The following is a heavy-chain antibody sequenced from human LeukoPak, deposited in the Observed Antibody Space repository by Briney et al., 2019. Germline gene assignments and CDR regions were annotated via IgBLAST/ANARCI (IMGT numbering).Heavy chain of an antibody. V-gene: IGHV3-9*01. CDR1: GFTFDNYA. D-gene: IGHD6-19*01. Sequence: GGSLRLSCAASGFTFDNYAMHWVRQAPGKGLEWLSIISWNSGYIGYADSVKGRFTISRDNAKKSLDLQMNSLRAEDTTFYYCAKVRGTYSSGYFFDYWGQGTLVTVSS. J-gene: IGHJ4*02. CDR3: AKVRGTYSSGYFFDY. CDR2: ISWNSGYI.